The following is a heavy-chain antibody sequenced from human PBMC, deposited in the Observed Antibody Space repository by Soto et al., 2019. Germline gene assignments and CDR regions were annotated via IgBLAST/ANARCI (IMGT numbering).Heavy chain of an antibody. V-gene: IGHV4-39*01. D-gene: IGHD2-15*01. Sequence: SETLSLTCTGSGVSVRSTTYYWGWIRQPPGKGLEWIGSIFYSGSTYYNASLKSRITISVDTSRNQFSLNLNSVTAADTAVYYCARAMQLYCSGGSCFGDYFGYWGQGTQVTVSS. J-gene: IGHJ4*02. CDR2: IFYSGST. CDR3: ARAMQLYCSGGSCFGDYFGY. CDR1: GVSVRSTTYY.